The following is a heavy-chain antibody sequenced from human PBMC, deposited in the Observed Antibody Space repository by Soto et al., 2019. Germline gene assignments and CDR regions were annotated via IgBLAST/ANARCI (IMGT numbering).Heavy chain of an antibody. CDR1: GFTFSTNG. CDR2: INQDGSER. J-gene: IGHJ4*02. CDR3: VCGGNFFVY. Sequence: EVQLVESGGGLVQPGGSLRLPCAASGFTFSTNGMTWVRQPPGKGLEWVASINQDGSERYYLYSGRGRFTISRDNAKNSLYLQMNSLRAEDTAVYYCVCGGNFFVYWGQGTLVTVSP. D-gene: IGHD3-16*01. V-gene: IGHV3-7*01.